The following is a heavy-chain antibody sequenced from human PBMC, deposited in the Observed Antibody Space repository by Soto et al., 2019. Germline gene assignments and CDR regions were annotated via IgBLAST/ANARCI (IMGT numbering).Heavy chain of an antibody. J-gene: IGHJ6*02. V-gene: IGHV4-31*03. Sequence: QVQLQESGPGLVKPSQTLSLTCTVSGGSISSGGYYWSWIRQHPGKGLEWIGYIYYSGSTYYNTSLKRRVTISVDTSKNQFSLKLSSVTAADTAVYYCARDQVRFRRARPYGMDVWGQGTTVTVSS. CDR2: IYYSGST. CDR3: ARDQVRFRRARPYGMDV. CDR1: GGSISSGGYY. D-gene: IGHD3-22*01.